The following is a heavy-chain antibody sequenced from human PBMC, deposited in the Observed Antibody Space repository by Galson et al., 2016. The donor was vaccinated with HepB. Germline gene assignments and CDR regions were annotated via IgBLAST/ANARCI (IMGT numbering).Heavy chain of an antibody. CDR3: AREGGGAYSNTIDS. D-gene: IGHD3-16*01. J-gene: IGHJ4*02. Sequence: SLRLSCAASGFTFSDYYMSWIRQAPGKGLEWISYISRGRSYIIYADSVKGRFTISRDDAKNSLYLQMNSLRAEDTAVYYCAREGGGAYSNTIDSWGQGTLVTVSS. CDR1: GFTFSDYY. V-gene: IGHV3-11*06. CDR2: ISRGRSYI.